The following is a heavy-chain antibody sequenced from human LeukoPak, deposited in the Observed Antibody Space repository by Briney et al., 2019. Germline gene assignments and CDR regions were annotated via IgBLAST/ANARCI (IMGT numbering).Heavy chain of an antibody. D-gene: IGHD3-16*01. Sequence: PSETLSLTCTVSGGSISSYYWSWIRQPAGKGLEWIGRIYTSGSTNYNPSLKSRVTMSVDTSKNQFSLKLSSVTAADTAVYYCARRRIMITFGGVIWNYYFDYWGQGTLVTVSS. CDR3: ARRRIMITFGGVIWNYYFDY. CDR1: GGSISSYY. J-gene: IGHJ4*02. CDR2: IYTSGST. V-gene: IGHV4-4*07.